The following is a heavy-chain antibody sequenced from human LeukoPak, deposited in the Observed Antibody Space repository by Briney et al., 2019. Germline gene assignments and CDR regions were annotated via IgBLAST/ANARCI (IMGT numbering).Heavy chain of an antibody. CDR1: GGSISSSSYY. CDR3: ARASRGHDY. CDR2: IYYSGNT. D-gene: IGHD3-10*01. J-gene: IGHJ4*02. V-gene: IGHV4-61*05. Sequence: SETLSLTCTVSGGSISSSSYYWGWIRQPPGKGLEWIGYIYYSGNTDYNPSLKSRVTISVDTSKNQFSLKLASVTAADTAVYYCARASRGHDYWGQGTLVTVSS.